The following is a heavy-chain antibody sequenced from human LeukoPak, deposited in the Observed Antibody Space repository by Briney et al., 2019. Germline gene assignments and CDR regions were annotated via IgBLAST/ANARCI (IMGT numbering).Heavy chain of an antibody. CDR1: GFRVSDYY. CDR2: IRDSGEA. Sequence: PGGSLRLSCAVSGFRVSDYYMSWVRQAPGKGLEWVGLIRDSGEAFYADFARGRFAISRDESENTLYLQMNSLRAEDTAVYFCAKRGVVIRVILVGFHKEAYYFDSWGQGALVTVSS. D-gene: IGHD3-22*01. V-gene: IGHV3-53*01. CDR3: AKRGVVIRVILVGFHKEAYYFDS. J-gene: IGHJ4*02.